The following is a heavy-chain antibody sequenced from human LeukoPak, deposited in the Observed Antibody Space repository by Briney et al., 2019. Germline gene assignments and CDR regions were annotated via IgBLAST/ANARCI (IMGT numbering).Heavy chain of an antibody. J-gene: IGHJ3*02. CDR2: INPNSGGT. CDR1: GYTFTGYY. V-gene: IGHV1-2*02. Sequence: RASVKVSCTASGYTFTGYYMHWVRQAPGQGLEWMGWINPNSGGTNYAQKFQGRVTITRDTSISTAYMELSRLRSDDTAVYYCARVWETDAFDIWGQGTMVTVSS. CDR3: ARVWETDAFDI. D-gene: IGHD1-26*01.